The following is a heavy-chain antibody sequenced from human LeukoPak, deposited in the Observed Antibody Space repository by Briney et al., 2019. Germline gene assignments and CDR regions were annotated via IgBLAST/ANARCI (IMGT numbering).Heavy chain of an antibody. V-gene: IGHV1-8*01. J-gene: IGHJ6*03. Sequence: ASVKVSCKASGYTFTSYDIIWVRQATGQGLEWVGWMNPNSGNTGYEQKFQGRVTMTRDTSISTAYMELSSLRSEDTAVYYCARSITNYSYYNMDVWGKGTTVTVSS. CDR1: GYTFTSYD. CDR2: MNPNSGNT. D-gene: IGHD2-8*01. CDR3: ARSITNYSYYNMDV.